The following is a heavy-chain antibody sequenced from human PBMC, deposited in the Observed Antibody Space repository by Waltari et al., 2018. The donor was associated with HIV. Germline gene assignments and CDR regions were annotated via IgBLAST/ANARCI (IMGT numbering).Heavy chain of an antibody. J-gene: IGHJ1*01. CDR1: GLTIDAYG. Sequence: DVRLVESGGEVVRPGASLRLPCVASGLTIDAYGLALVRQRPGQGLEWVSNIDWNGGSANYGDSVKGRFTVFRDNPKASLYLQMNNLRDEDTGLYYCVRDSDGSGYDIWGRGTLVTVFS. CDR2: IDWNGGSA. D-gene: IGHD3-3*01. CDR3: VRDSDGSGYDI. V-gene: IGHV3-20*04.